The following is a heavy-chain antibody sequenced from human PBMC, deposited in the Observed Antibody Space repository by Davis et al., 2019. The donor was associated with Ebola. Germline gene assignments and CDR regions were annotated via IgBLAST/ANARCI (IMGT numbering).Heavy chain of an antibody. CDR1: GLNFNKSA. J-gene: IGHJ5*02. CDR2: IWYDGSVK. V-gene: IGHV3-30*02. D-gene: IGHD2-2*01. CDR3: AKSRYCSSTSCYDWFDP. Sequence: GESLKISCAASGLNFNKSAMHWVRQAPGKGLEWVGLIWYDGSVKWYADSVKGRFTISRDNAKNSLYLQMNSLRAEDTALYYCAKSRYCSSTSCYDWFDPWGQGTLVTVSS.